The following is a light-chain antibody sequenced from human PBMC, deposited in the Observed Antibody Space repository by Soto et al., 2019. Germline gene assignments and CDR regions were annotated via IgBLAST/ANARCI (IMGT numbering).Light chain of an antibody. CDR1: QSVSRY. J-gene: IGKJ5*01. CDR3: QKYGSSPIN. CDR2: DAS. Sequence: EIVLTQSPATLSLSPGERSTISCRASQSVSRYLAWYQQKPGQAPRLLIYDASNRATGIPARFSGSGSGTDFTLTISRLEPEDFAVYYCQKYGSSPINFGQGTRLEIK. V-gene: IGKV3-20*01.